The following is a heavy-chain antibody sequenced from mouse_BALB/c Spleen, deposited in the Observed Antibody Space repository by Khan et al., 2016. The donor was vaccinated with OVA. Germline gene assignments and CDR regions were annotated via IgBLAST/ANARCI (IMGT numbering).Heavy chain of an antibody. V-gene: IGHV3-2*02. Sequence: VQLQQSGPGLVKPSQSLSLTCTVTGYSITSGYGWNWIRQFPGNKLEWMGYISYSGSTNYNPSLKSRISLTRDTSKNQFFLLLNSVTAEDTATYYCARTARIKYWGQGTTLTVSS. CDR3: ARTARIKY. CDR2: ISYSGST. CDR1: GYSITSGYG. D-gene: IGHD1-2*01. J-gene: IGHJ2*01.